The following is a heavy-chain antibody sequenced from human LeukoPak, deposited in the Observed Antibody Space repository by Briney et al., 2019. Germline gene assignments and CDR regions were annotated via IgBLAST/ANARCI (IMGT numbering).Heavy chain of an antibody. Sequence: SQTLSLTCAISGDSVSSNRAAWNWIRQSPSRGLECLVRTYYRSKWYNDYAVSVKSRITINPDTSKNQFSLQLNSVTPEDTAVYYCAREFRDYGEVDAFDIWGQGTMVTVSS. D-gene: IGHD4-17*01. CDR1: GDSVSSNRAA. CDR3: AREFRDYGEVDAFDI. CDR2: TYYRSKWYN. V-gene: IGHV6-1*01. J-gene: IGHJ3*02.